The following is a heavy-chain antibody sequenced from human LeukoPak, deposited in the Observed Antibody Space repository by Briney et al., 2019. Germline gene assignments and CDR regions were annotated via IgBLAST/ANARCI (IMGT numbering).Heavy chain of an antibody. D-gene: IGHD6-19*01. CDR3: ARDSDSSGWSWVY. Sequence: GASVKLSCKASGYRFTSDMYAIHWMRQAPGHRLEWLGYINAGTGKTMYSQKFQGRVTITGDTYASTVSMELSSLTSEDTTTYYSARDSDSSGWSWVYWGQGTLLIVSS. J-gene: IGHJ4*02. V-gene: IGHV1-3*01. CDR2: INAGTGKT. CDR1: GYRFTSDMYA.